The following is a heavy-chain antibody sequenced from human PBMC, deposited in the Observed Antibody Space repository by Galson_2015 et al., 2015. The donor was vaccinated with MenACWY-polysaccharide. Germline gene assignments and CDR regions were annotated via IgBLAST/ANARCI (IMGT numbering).Heavy chain of an antibody. D-gene: IGHD5-18*01. J-gene: IGHJ4*02. CDR1: GYTFTSYD. CDR3: ERNATLTATPLHVGRFDY. CDR2: INPNTGNP. V-gene: IGHV7-4-1*02. Sequence: SVKVSCKASGYTFTSYDMHWVRQAPGQGLEWLGRINPNTGNPTHAQSFTGRFVFTLDTSVSTAYLQISSLKAEDTAVYYCERNATLTATPLHVGRFDYWGQGTLVTVSS.